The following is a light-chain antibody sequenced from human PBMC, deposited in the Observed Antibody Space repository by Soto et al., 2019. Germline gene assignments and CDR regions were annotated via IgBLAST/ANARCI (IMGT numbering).Light chain of an antibody. V-gene: IGLV2-14*01. CDR3: SSYTSSSTYVV. Sequence: QSVLTQPASVSGSPGQSITISCTGTSSDVGGYNYVSWYQQHPGKAPKLMIYDVSNRPSGVSNRFSGSKSGNTAPLTISGLQAEDEADYYCSSYTSSSTYVVFGGGTKVTVL. CDR1: SSDVGGYNY. J-gene: IGLJ2*01. CDR2: DVS.